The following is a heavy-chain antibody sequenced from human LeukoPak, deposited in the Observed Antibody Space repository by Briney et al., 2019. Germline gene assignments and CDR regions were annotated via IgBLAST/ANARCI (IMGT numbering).Heavy chain of an antibody. J-gene: IGHJ3*02. CDR1: GGSISSYY. Sequence: PSETLSLTCTVSGGSISSYYWSWIRQPPGKGLEWIGYIYYSGSTNYNPSLKSRVTISVDTSKNQFSPKLSSVTAADTAVYYCARGFAAAGKAFDIGGKGQWSPSLQ. CDR2: IYYSGST. V-gene: IGHV4-59*01. CDR3: ARGFAAAGKAFDI. D-gene: IGHD6-13*01.